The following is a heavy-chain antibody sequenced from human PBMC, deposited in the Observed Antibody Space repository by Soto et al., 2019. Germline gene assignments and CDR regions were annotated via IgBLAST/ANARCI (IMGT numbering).Heavy chain of an antibody. Sequence: PGGSLRLSCAASGFTSSSYSMNWVRQAPGKGLEWVSYISSSSSTIYYADSVKGRFTISRGNAKNSLYLQMNSLRDEDTAVYYCAREWKYYYDSSGYPSDAFDIWGQGTMVTVSS. D-gene: IGHD3-22*01. CDR1: GFTSSSYS. V-gene: IGHV3-48*02. CDR3: AREWKYYYDSSGYPSDAFDI. J-gene: IGHJ3*02. CDR2: ISSSSSTI.